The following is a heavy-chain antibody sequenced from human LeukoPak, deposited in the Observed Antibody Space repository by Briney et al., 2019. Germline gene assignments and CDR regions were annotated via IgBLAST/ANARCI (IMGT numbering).Heavy chain of an antibody. V-gene: IGHV3-23*01. CDR2: IGAGSAYT. CDR3: VQDFWATTGY. J-gene: IGHJ4*02. CDR1: GFSFSIHG. D-gene: IGHD4-17*01. Sequence: GGSLRLSRAASGFSFSIHGMSWVRQAPGKGLEWVSAIGAGSAYTEYADSVKGRFTISRDDSKNTLLLQMYSLRAEDTAVYYCVQDFWATTGYWGQGTLVTVSS.